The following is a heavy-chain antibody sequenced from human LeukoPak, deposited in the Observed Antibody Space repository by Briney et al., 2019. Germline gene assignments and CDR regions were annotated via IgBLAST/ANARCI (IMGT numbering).Heavy chain of an antibody. CDR3: ARLSHYSDSSGYYLGSYYFDY. J-gene: IGHJ4*02. CDR1: GGSISSTTYY. CDR2: IYYSGST. V-gene: IGHV4-39*01. D-gene: IGHD3-22*01. Sequence: PSETLSLTCTVSGGSISSTTYYWGRIRQPPGKGLEWIGTIYYSGSTYYNPSVKSRVTLSLDTSKNQLSLKLSSVTAADTAVYYCARLSHYSDSSGYYLGSYYFDYWGQGTLVTVSS.